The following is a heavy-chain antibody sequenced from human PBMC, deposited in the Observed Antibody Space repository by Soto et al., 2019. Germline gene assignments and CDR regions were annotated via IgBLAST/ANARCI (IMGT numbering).Heavy chain of an antibody. CDR2: IYYSGST. D-gene: IGHD2-21*02. V-gene: IGHV4-59*01. J-gene: IGHJ6*02. CDR3: ARWRDYYYYYYGMDV. Sequence: QVQLQESGPGLVKPSETLSLTCTVSGGSISSYYWSWIRQPPGKGLEWIGYIYYSGSTNYNPSLTSRVTISVDTSKNQFSLKLSSVTAADTAVYYCARWRDYYYYYYGMDVWGQGTTVTISS. CDR1: GGSISSYY.